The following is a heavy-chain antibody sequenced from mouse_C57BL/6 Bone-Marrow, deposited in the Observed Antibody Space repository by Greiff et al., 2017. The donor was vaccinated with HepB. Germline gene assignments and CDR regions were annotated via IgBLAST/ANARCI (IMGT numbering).Heavy chain of an antibody. J-gene: IGHJ3*01. Sequence: EVQGVESGGGLVKPGGSLKLSCAASGFTFSDYGMHWVRQAPEKGLEWVAYISSGSSTIYYADTVKGRFTISRDNAKNTLFLQMTSLRSEDTAMYYCARGNYYGSSPLFAYWGQGTLVTVSA. CDR3: ARGNYYGSSPLFAY. CDR2: ISSGSSTI. V-gene: IGHV5-17*01. D-gene: IGHD1-1*01. CDR1: GFTFSDYG.